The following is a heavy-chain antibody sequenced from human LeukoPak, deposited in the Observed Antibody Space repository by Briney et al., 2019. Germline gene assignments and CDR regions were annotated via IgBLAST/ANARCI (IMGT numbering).Heavy chain of an antibody. Sequence: ASVKVSCKASGYTFTGYYMHWVRQAPGQGLEWMGWINPNSGGTNYAQKFQGRVTMTRDTSISTAYMEQSRLRSDDTAVYYCARGGSYYFYNGMDVWGQGTTVTVSS. CDR1: GYTFTGYY. V-gene: IGHV1-2*02. J-gene: IGHJ6*02. CDR3: ARGGSYYFYNGMDV. CDR2: INPNSGGT. D-gene: IGHD1-1*01.